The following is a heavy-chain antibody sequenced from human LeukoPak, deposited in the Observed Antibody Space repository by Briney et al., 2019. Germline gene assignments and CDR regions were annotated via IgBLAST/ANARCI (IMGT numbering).Heavy chain of an antibody. D-gene: IGHD6-13*01. V-gene: IGHV3-30*02. CDR1: GFTFSTYG. J-gene: IGHJ3*02. CDR2: IHYDGSNK. CDR3: ARDRSSSWYLDAFDI. Sequence: GGSLRLSCAASGFTFSTYGMHWVRQAPGKGLEWVAFIHYDGSNKYYADSVKGRFTISRDNSKNTLYLQMNSLRAEDTAVYYCARDRSSSWYLDAFDIWGQGTMVTVSS.